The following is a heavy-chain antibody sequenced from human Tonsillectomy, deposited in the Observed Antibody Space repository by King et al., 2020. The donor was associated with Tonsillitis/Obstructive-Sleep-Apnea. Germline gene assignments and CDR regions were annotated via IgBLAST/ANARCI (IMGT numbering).Heavy chain of an antibody. J-gene: IGHJ3*02. CDR2: IKQDGSEK. Sequence: VQLVESGGGLVQPGGSLRLSCAASGFTFSSYWMIWVRQAPGKGLEWGANIKQDGSEKYQVDSVKGRFTISRDNAKNSLYLQMNSLRAEDTAVYYCARDPHAFDIWGQGTMVTVSS. CDR1: GFTFSSYW. V-gene: IGHV3-7*04. CDR3: ARDPHAFDI.